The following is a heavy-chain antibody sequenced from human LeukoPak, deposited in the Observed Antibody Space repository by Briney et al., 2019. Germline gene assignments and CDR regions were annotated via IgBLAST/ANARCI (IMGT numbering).Heavy chain of an antibody. D-gene: IGHD2-15*01. V-gene: IGHV4-34*01. CDR3: ARERRSYNRHLVVVAARRQPLPPADGFDI. CDR2: INHSGST. CDR1: GGSFSGYY. Sequence: KASETLSLTCAVYGGSFSGYYWSWIRQPPGKGLEWIGEINHSGSTNYNPSLKSRVTISVDTSKNQFSLKLSSVTAADTAVYYCARERRSYNRHLVVVAARRQPLPPADGFDIWGQGTMVTVSS. J-gene: IGHJ3*02.